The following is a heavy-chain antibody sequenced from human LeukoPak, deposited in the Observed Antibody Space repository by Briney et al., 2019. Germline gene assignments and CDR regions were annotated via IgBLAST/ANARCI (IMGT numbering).Heavy chain of an antibody. V-gene: IGHV1-46*01. CDR3: AGDSVMYSSSRGFDY. J-gene: IGHJ4*02. D-gene: IGHD6-13*01. CDR1: GYTFTSYY. CDR2: INPSGGST. Sequence: GASVKVSCKASGYTFTSYYMHWVRQAPGQGLEWMGIINPSGGSTSYAQKFQGRVTMTRDTSTSTAYMELSSLRSEDTAVYYCAGDSVMYSSSRGFDYWGQGTLVTVSS.